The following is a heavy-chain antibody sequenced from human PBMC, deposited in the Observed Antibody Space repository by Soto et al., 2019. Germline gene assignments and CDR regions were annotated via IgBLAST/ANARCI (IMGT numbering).Heavy chain of an antibody. J-gene: IGHJ4*02. CDR3: ARVYYFGSSGYYGYFFDY. Sequence: SGPTLVNPKQTLTLTCAFSGFSLSTTGVRVGWIRQPPGKALEWLARIDWDDDKFYSTSLKTRLTISKDTSRNQVVLTMTNMDPVDTATYYCARVYYFGSSGYYGYFFDYWGQGALVTVSS. CDR1: GFSLSTTGVR. D-gene: IGHD3-22*01. CDR2: IDWDDDK. V-gene: IGHV2-70*04.